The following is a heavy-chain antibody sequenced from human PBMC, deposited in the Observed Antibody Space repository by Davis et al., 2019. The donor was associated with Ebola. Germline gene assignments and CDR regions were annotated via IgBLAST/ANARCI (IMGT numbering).Heavy chain of an antibody. CDR2: ISGSGGST. D-gene: IGHD2-2*01. CDR3: AKLGLRSGDIVVVPAATPRWFDP. CDR1: GFTFSSYA. J-gene: IGHJ5*02. V-gene: IGHV3-23*01. Sequence: PGGSLRLSCAASGFTFSSYAMSWVRQAPGKGLEWVSAISGSGGSTYYADSVKGRFTISRDNSKNTLYLQMNSLRAEDTAVYYCAKLGLRSGDIVVVPAATPRWFDPWGQGTLVTVSS.